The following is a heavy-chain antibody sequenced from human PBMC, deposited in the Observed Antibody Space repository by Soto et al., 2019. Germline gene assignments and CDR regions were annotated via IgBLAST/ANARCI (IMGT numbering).Heavy chain of an antibody. V-gene: IGHV4-61*08. CDR1: GGSIRNGDYY. J-gene: IGHJ4*02. Sequence: PSETLSLTCTVSGGSIRNGDYYWSWIRQPPGKGLEWIGYIYYSGSTNYNPSLKSRVTISVDTSKNQFSLKLSSVTAADTAVYYCARERGGRTAMVTRYFDYWGQGTLVTVSS. CDR2: IYYSGST. D-gene: IGHD5-18*01. CDR3: ARERGGRTAMVTRYFDY.